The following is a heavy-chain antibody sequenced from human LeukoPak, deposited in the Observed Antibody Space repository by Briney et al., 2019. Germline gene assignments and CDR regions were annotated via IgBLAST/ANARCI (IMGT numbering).Heavy chain of an antibody. D-gene: IGHD5-18*01. CDR2: IRSKPNSYAT. V-gene: IGHV3-73*01. J-gene: IGHJ4*02. CDR1: GFTFSGSA. Sequence: GGSLRLSCAASGFTFSGSAVHWVRQASGKGLEWVGRIRSKPNSYATAYAASVKGSCTISRDDSKNTAYLQMNSLKTEDTAVYYCTTREDTAMVAFDYWGQGPLVTVSS. CDR3: TTREDTAMVAFDY.